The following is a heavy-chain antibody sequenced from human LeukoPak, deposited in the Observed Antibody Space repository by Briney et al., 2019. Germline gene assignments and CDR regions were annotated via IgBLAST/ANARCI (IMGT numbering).Heavy chain of an antibody. Sequence: ASVKVSCKASGGTFSNYGISWVRQAPGQGLEWMGWISAYNGNTNYAQKLQGRVTMTTDTSTSTAYMELRSLRSDDTAVYYCARDTVGATTHWFDPWGQGTLVTVSS. CDR2: ISAYNGNT. J-gene: IGHJ5*02. D-gene: IGHD1-26*01. CDR3: ARDTVGATTHWFDP. CDR1: GGTFSNYG. V-gene: IGHV1-18*01.